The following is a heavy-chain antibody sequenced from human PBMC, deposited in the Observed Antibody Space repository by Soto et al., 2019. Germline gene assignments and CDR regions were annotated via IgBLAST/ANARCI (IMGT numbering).Heavy chain of an antibody. CDR3: ARADMGPPEFYFDY. D-gene: IGHD3-10*01. CDR2: IYYSGST. V-gene: IGHV4-30-4*08. J-gene: IGHJ4*02. Sequence: SETLSLTCAVYGGSFSGNYWSWIRQPPGKGLEWIGYIYYSGSTYYNPSLKSRVTISVDTSKNQFSLKLSSVTAADTAVYYCARADMGPPEFYFDYWGQGTLVTVSS. CDR1: GGSFSGNY.